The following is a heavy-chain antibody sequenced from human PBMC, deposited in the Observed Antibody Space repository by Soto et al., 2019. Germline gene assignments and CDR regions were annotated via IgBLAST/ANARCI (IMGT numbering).Heavy chain of an antibody. CDR3: ARAKYCSGGSCYDWLGMDV. V-gene: IGHV1-18*04. D-gene: IGHD2-15*01. J-gene: IGHJ6*02. CDR1: GYTFTSYG. Sequence: GASVKVSCKASGYTFTSYGISWVRQAPGQGLEWMGWISAYNGNTNYAQKLQGRVTMTTDTSTSTAYMELRSLRSDDTAVYYCARAKYCSGGSCYDWLGMDVWGQGTTVTVSS. CDR2: ISAYNGNT.